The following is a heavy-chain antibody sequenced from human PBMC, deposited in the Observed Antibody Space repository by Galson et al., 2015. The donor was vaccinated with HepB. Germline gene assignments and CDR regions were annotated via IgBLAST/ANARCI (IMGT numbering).Heavy chain of an antibody. Sequence: QVQLQESGPGLVKPSETLSLTCTVSGGSISSYYWSWIRQPPGKGLEWIGYIYYSGSTNYNPSLKSRVTISVDTSKNQFSLKLSSVTAADTAVYYCARASIGVLWFGELLPSPGFDPWGQGTLVTVSS. D-gene: IGHD3-10*01. V-gene: IGHV4-59*01. CDR1: GGSISSYY. J-gene: IGHJ5*02. CDR2: IYYSGST. CDR3: ARASIGVLWFGELLPSPGFDP.